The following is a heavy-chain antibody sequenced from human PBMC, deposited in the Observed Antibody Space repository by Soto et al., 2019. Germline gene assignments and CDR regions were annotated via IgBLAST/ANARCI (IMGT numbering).Heavy chain of an antibody. CDR3: ARGLVHKPTRQTWWSYCSSTSCYPLFDY. CDR1: GGYIRSCGYF. V-gene: IGHV4-31*03. Sequence: SETLSLTCSVSGGYIRSCGYFWSWIRQHPGKGLEWIGDIYYSGSTYYNPSLNSRVTISVDTSKNQFSLKLSSVTAADTAVYYCARGLVHKPTRQTWWSYCSSTSCYPLFDYWGQGTLVTVSS. D-gene: IGHD2-2*01. J-gene: IGHJ4*02. CDR2: IYYSGST.